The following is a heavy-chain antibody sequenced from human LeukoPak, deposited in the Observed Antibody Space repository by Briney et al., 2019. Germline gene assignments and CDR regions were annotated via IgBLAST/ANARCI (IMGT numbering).Heavy chain of an antibody. CDR2: IFHSGAT. V-gene: IGHV4-38-2*02. Sequence: SETLSLTCTVTRYSISNGYYWGWIRQPPGKGLEWIGSIFHSGATFYNPSLKSRVTISVDTSNNQFSLILKSVTAADTAIYYCARDWRTSGAFDIWGQGTMVTVSS. CDR1: RYSISNGYY. D-gene: IGHD3-3*01. J-gene: IGHJ3*02. CDR3: ARDWRTSGAFDI.